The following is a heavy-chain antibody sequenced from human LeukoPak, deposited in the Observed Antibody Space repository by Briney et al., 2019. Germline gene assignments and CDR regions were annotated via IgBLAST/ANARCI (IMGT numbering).Heavy chain of an antibody. D-gene: IGHD1-26*01. Sequence: SETLSLTCTVSGGSISSSSYYWGWIRQPPGKGLEWIGSIYYSGSTYYNPSLKSRVTISVDTSKNQFSLKLSSVTAADTAVYYCARAPSGSYPFDYWGQGTLVTVSS. J-gene: IGHJ4*02. CDR1: GGSISSSSYY. CDR2: IYYSGST. V-gene: IGHV4-39*07. CDR3: ARAPSGSYPFDY.